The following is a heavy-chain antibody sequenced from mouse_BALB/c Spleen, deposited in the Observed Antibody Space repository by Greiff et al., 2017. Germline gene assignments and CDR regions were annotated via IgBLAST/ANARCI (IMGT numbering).Heavy chain of an antibody. D-gene: IGHD2-4*01. V-gene: IGHV14-3*02. Sequence: EVKLMESGAELVKPGASVKLSCTASGFNIKDTYMHWVKQRPEQGLEWIGRIDPANGNTKYDPKFQGKATITADTSSNTAYLQLSSLTSEDTAVYYCAPYDYDRYYYAMDYWGQGTSVTVSS. CDR1: GFNIKDTY. CDR3: APYDYDRYYYAMDY. CDR2: IDPANGNT. J-gene: IGHJ4*01.